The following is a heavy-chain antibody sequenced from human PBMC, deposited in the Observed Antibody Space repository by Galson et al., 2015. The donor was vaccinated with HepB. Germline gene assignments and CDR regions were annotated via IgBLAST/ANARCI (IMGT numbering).Heavy chain of an antibody. V-gene: IGHV1-69*01. D-gene: IGHD1-7*01. CDR1: GGTFSSYA. CDR3: AGALPRSGTTIRWWFDP. CDR2: IIPIFGIA. Sequence: QSGAEVKKPGESLRISCKASGGTFSSYAISWVRQAPGQGLEWMGGIIPIFGIANYAQKFQGRVTITADESTSTAYMELSSLRSEDTAVYYCAGALPRSGTTIRWWFDPWGQGTLVTVSS. J-gene: IGHJ5*02.